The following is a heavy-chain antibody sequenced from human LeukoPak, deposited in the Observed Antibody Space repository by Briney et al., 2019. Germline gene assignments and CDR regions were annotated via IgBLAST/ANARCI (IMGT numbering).Heavy chain of an antibody. V-gene: IGHV4-38-2*01. CDR1: GYSISSGYY. CDR2: IYHGGST. Sequence: SETLSLTCAVSGYSISSGYYWGWIRQPPGKGLEWIGSIYHGGSTYYNPSLKSRVTISVDTSKNQFSLKLSSVTAADTAVYYCARHGVMIVVADFDYWGQGTLVTVSS. J-gene: IGHJ4*02. D-gene: IGHD3-22*01. CDR3: ARHGVMIVVADFDY.